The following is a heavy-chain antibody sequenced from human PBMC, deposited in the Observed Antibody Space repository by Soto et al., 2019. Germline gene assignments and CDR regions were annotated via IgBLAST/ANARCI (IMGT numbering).Heavy chain of an antibody. CDR3: AKVRYSSPMGYYYGMDV. J-gene: IGHJ6*02. CDR1: GFTFSEST. CDR2: IRGDDDNYAT. V-gene: IGHV3-73*02. Sequence: EERLVQSGGGLVQPGESLELSCIASGFTFSESTIYWVRQAPGKGLEWVGHIRGDDDNYATSYVESVKGRFTISRDDATNTASLQMSRMKTEDTDVYYCAKVRYSSPMGYYYGMDVWGQGTPVTVSS. D-gene: IGHD6-19*01.